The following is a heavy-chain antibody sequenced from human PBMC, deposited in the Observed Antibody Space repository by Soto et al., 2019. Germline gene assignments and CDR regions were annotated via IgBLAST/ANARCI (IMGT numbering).Heavy chain of an antibody. CDR1: GFTFTSSA. J-gene: IGHJ4*02. V-gene: IGHV1-58*02. Sequence: ASVKVSCKASGFTFTSSAMQWVRQARGQRLEWIGWIVVGSGNTNYAQKFQERVTITRDMSTSTAYMELSSLRSEDTAVYYCEAEYCSSTSCYFPHWGQGTLVTVSS. CDR2: IVVGSGNT. CDR3: EAEYCSSTSCYFPH. D-gene: IGHD2-2*01.